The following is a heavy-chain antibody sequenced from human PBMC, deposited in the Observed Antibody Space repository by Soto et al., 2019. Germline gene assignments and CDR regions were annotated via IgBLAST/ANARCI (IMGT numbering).Heavy chain of an antibody. CDR1: GFTFSTYA. J-gene: IGHJ6*02. D-gene: IGHD2-21*01. Sequence: GSLRLCCGASGFTFSTYAVQWFREAPGKGREWVAGISSDGSDKYYADSVKGRFAISRDNSKNTLYVQLNRMRAADTALYHCARDRQYGEGSIDVWGQGTTVTVSS. CDR2: ISSDGSDK. V-gene: IGHV3-30*09. CDR3: ARDRQYGEGSIDV.